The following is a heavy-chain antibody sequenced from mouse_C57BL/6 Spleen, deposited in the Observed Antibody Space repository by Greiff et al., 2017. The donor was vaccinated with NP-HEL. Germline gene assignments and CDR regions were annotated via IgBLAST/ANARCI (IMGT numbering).Heavy chain of an antibody. CDR3: ARSMGIYYYAMDY. Sequence: VQLQQPGTELVKPGASVKLSCKASGYTFTSYWMHWVKQRPGQGLEWIGNINPSNGGTNYNEKFKSKATLTVDKSSSTAYMQLSSLTSEDSAVYYCARSMGIYYYAMDYWGQGTSVTVSS. CDR1: GYTFTSYW. CDR2: INPSNGGT. J-gene: IGHJ4*01. V-gene: IGHV1-53*01.